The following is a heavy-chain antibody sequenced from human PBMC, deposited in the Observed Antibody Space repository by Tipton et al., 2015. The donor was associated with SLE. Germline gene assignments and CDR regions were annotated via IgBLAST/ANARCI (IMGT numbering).Heavy chain of an antibody. CDR2: VSYRGIT. V-gene: IGHV4-39*07. Sequence: TLSLTCTVSGGSINSESYFWGWIRQPPGKGLEWIGTVSYRGITYHNPSLKSRVTMSVDRSKNQFSLRLTSVTAADTAVYYCATELFRGYTSGWGPDYWGQGTLVTVSS. CDR3: ATELFRGYTSGWGPDY. CDR1: GGSINSESYF. J-gene: IGHJ4*02. D-gene: IGHD6-19*01.